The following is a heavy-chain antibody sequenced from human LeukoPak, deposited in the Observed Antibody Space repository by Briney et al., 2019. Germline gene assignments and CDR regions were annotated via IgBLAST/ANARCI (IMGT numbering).Heavy chain of an antibody. D-gene: IGHD4-17*01. CDR3: ARDATGDGDLES. Sequence: GGSLRRSCGASGFTFRSYVMHWVRQAPGKGLEWVAVISYDGSNKYYADSVKGRFTISRDNSKNTLYLQMNSLRSEDTALYYCARDATGDGDLESWGQGTLVTVSP. CDR2: ISYDGSNK. CDR1: GFTFRSYV. J-gene: IGHJ1*01. V-gene: IGHV3-30*04.